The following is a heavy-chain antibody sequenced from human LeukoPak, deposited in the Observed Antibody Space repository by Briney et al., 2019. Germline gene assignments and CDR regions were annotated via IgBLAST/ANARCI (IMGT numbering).Heavy chain of an antibody. J-gene: IGHJ4*02. CDR1: GFTFSSYA. D-gene: IGHD3-22*01. CDR2: ISGSGGST. V-gene: IGHV3-23*01. CDR3: AKDSNPYYYDSSGYYWDYFDY. Sequence: GGTLRLSCAASGFTFSSYAMSWVRQAPGKGLEWVSAISGSGGSTYYADSVKGRFTISRDNSKNTLYLQMNSLRAEDTAVYYCAKDSNPYYYDSSGYYWDYFDYWGQGTLVTVSS.